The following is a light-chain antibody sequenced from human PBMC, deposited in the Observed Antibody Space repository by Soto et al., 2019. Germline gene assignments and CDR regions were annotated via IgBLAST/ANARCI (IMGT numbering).Light chain of an antibody. CDR3: QQYYSTPLT. J-gene: IGKJ4*01. CDR1: QSVLYSSNNKNY. CDR2: WAS. V-gene: IGKV4-1*01. Sequence: DIVMTQSPDSLAVSLGERATINCKSSQSVLYSSNNKNYLAWYQQKPGQPPKLLIYWASTRESGVPDRFSGSGSGTDFTLTISSLQDEDVAVYYCQQYYSTPLTFGGGTTVDIK.